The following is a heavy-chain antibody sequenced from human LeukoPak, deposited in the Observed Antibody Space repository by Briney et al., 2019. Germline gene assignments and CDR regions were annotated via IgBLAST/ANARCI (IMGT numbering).Heavy chain of an antibody. D-gene: IGHD3-22*01. CDR1: GFTFGSYA. J-gene: IGHJ4*02. CDR2: ISGSGGST. CDR3: AKGFTSSGYYYNYFDY. V-gene: IGHV3-23*01. Sequence: AGGSLRLSCAASGFTFGSYAMSWVRQAPGKGLEWVSAISGSGGSTYYADSVKGRFTISRDNSKNTLYLQMNSLRAEDTAVYYCAKGFTSSGYYYNYFDYWGQGTLVTVSS.